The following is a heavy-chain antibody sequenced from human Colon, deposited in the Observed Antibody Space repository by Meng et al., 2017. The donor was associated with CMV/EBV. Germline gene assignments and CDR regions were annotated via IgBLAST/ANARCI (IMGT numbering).Heavy chain of an antibody. Sequence: GESLKISCAASGFTVSSNYMSWVRQAPGKGLEWVSVIYSGGSTYYADFVKGRFTISRDNSKNTLYLQINSLRAEDTAVYYCARLTTLAHLDYWGQGTLVTVSS. V-gene: IGHV3-53*01. J-gene: IGHJ4*02. CDR3: ARLTTLAHLDY. D-gene: IGHD1-14*01. CDR2: IYSGGST. CDR1: GFTVSSNY.